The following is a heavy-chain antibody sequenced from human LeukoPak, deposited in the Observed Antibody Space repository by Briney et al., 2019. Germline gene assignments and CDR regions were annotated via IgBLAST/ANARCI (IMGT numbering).Heavy chain of an antibody. CDR1: GYTFTSYD. J-gene: IGHJ5*02. Sequence: ASVKVSCKASGYTFTSYDINWVRQATGQGREWMGWMNPNSSNTGYAQKFQGRVTMTRNTSISTAYMELRSLRSEDTAVYYWARGGYYDSSSFDPWGQGTLVTVSS. CDR3: ARGGYYDSSSFDP. V-gene: IGHV1-8*01. D-gene: IGHD3-22*01. CDR2: MNPNSSNT.